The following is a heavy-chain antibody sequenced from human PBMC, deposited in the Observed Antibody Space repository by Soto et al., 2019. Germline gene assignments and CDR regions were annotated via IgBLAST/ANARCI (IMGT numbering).Heavy chain of an antibody. V-gene: IGHV4-39*01. CDR2: IYYSGST. J-gene: IGHJ4*02. CDR1: GGSISSSSYY. D-gene: IGHD3-22*01. Sequence: QLQLQESGPGLVKPSETLSLTCTVSGGSISSSSYYWGWIRQPPGKGLEWIGSIYYSGSTYYNPSLKSRVTISVDTSKNQFSLKLSSVTAADTAVYYCARQERWYYDSSGVTFDYWGQGTLVTVSS. CDR3: ARQERWYYDSSGVTFDY.